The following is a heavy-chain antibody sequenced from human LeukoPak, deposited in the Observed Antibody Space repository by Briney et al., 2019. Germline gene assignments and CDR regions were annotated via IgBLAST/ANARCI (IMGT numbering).Heavy chain of an antibody. J-gene: IGHJ6*02. CDR2: IYYSGST. V-gene: IGHV4-39*07. CDR1: GGSISSSSYY. Sequence: PSETLSLTCTVSGGSISSSSYYWGWIRQPPGKGLEWIGSIYYSGSTYYNPSLKSRVTISVDTSKNQFSLKLSSVTAADTAVYYCARNSYSSSWRDYYYYGMDVWGQGTTVTVSS. CDR3: ARNSYSSSWRDYYYYGMDV. D-gene: IGHD6-13*01.